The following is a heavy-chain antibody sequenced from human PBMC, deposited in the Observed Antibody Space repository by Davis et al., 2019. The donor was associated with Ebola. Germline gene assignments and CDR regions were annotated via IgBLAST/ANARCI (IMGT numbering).Heavy chain of an antibody. CDR2: ISGSGGST. V-gene: IGHV3-23*01. CDR3: AKLLRWQALDY. J-gene: IGHJ4*02. CDR1: GFTFSSYA. D-gene: IGHD4-23*01. Sequence: GESLKIPCAASGFTFSSYAVSWVRQAPGKGLEWVSAISGSGGSTYYADSVKGRFTISRDNSKNTLYLQMNSLRAEDTAVYYCAKLLRWQALDYWGQGTLVTVSS.